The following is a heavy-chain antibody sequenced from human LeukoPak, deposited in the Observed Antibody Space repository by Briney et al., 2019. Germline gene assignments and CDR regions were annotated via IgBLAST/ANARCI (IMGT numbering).Heavy chain of an antibody. Sequence: GGSLRLSCAASGFTFSSYGMHWVRQAPGKGLEWVAVISYDGSNKYYADSVKGRFTISRDNSKNTLYLQMNSLRAEDTAVYYCATGVRGVGIIDYWGQGTLVTVSS. D-gene: IGHD3-10*01. CDR3: ATGVRGVGIIDY. V-gene: IGHV3-30*03. J-gene: IGHJ4*02. CDR2: ISYDGSNK. CDR1: GFTFSSYG.